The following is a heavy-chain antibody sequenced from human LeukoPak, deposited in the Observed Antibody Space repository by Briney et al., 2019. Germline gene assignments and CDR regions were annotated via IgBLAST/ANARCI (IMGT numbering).Heavy chain of an antibody. V-gene: IGHV4-61*02. CDR1: GGSISSGSYY. Sequence: SETLSLTCTVSGGSISSGSYYWSWIRQPAGKGLEWIGRIYTSGSTNYNPSLKSRVTISVDTSKNQFSLKLSSVTAADTAVYYCARDRLDILTGYPDAFDIWGQGTMVTVSS. CDR2: IYTSGST. CDR3: ARDRLDILTGYPDAFDI. J-gene: IGHJ3*02. D-gene: IGHD3-9*01.